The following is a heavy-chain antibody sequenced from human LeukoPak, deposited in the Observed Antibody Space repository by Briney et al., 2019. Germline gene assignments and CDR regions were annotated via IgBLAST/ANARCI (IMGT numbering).Heavy chain of an antibody. Sequence: GGSLRPSCAASGFTFSNYSMNWVRQPPGRGLEWVSSFSSSSSYIYYADSVKGRFTISRDNAKNSLYLQMNSLRAEDTAVYYCARASVATMTYWYFDLWGRGTLVTVSS. CDR1: GFTFSNYS. CDR2: FSSSSSYI. V-gene: IGHV3-21*01. D-gene: IGHD5-12*01. CDR3: ARASVATMTYWYFDL. J-gene: IGHJ2*01.